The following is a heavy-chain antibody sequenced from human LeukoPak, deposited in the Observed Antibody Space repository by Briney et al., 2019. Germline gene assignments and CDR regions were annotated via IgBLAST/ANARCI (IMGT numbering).Heavy chain of an antibody. CDR2: IYPGDYET. V-gene: IGHV5-51*01. D-gene: IGHD2-21*02. Sequence: HGESLKISCEGSGSSFSNYWIGWVRQMPGKGLEWMGIIYPGDYETRYSPSFQGLVTISVDKSISTAYLQWSSLKASDTAMYYCAIPPGYCGNDCSFDHWGQGTLVTVSS. CDR3: AIPPGYCGNDCSFDH. J-gene: IGHJ4*02. CDR1: GSSFSNYW.